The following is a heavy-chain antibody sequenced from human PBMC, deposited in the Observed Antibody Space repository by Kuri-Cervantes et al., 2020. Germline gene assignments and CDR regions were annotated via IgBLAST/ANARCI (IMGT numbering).Heavy chain of an antibody. Sequence: LSLTCAASGFTFSSYWMSWVRQAPGKGLEWVANIKQDGSEKYYVDSVKGRFTISRDNAKNSLYLQMNSLRAEDTAVYYCAREVSGWYRMVDYWGQGTLVTVSS. CDR3: AREVSGWYRMVDY. D-gene: IGHD6-19*01. CDR2: IKQDGSEK. CDR1: GFTFSSYW. V-gene: IGHV3-7*01. J-gene: IGHJ4*02.